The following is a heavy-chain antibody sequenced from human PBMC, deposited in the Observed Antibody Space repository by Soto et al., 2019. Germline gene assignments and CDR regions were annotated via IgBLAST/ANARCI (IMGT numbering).Heavy chain of an antibody. V-gene: IGHV3-74*01. J-gene: IGHJ6*02. Sequence: EVQLVESGGDLVQPGGSLRLSCVASGFTFSSYWMHWVRQAPGKELVWVSRIKGDGSSTNSADSLQGRFTISRDNAKSTLYLQINSLRAEDTAVYYCARGKTNVYALDVWGQGTAVTVSS. CDR2: IKGDGSST. CDR1: GFTFSSYW. CDR3: ARGKTNVYALDV.